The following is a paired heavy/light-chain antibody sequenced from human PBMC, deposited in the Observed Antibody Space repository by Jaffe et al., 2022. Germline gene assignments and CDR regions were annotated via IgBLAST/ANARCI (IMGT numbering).Heavy chain of an antibody. CDR3: ARHQFSSADVQHFDY. CDR2: IYYTGST. D-gene: IGHD6-19*01. J-gene: IGHJ4*02. CDR1: GGSISSTTYS. Sequence: QLQLQESGPGLVKPSETLSLTCTVSGGSISSTTYSWGWIRQPPGKGLEWIGTIYYTGSTYYNPSLESRVTASVDTSKNQFSLKVSSVTAADSAVYYCARHQFSSADVQHFDYWGQGTLVTVSS. V-gene: IGHV4-39*01.
Light chain of an antibody. CDR3: QQYNNWPLT. CDR1: QSVRSK. Sequence: EIVMTQSPATLSVSPGERATLSCRASQSVRSKLVWYQQKPGQAPRLLIYGASTRATGIPARFSGSGSGTEFTLTISSLQSEDFAVYYCQQYNNWPLTFGGGTKVEIK. V-gene: IGKV3-15*01. J-gene: IGKJ4*01. CDR2: GAS.